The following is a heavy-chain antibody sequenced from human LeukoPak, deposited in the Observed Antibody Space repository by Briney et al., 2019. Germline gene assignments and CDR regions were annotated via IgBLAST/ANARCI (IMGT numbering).Heavy chain of an antibody. CDR1: GFTFSSYG. V-gene: IGHV3-33*08. J-gene: IGHJ3*02. Sequence: AGSLRLSCAASGFTFSSYGMEWVRQSPGKGREWVAVIWYDGNSKYYADSVKGRFIISRDNSKNTLYLQMNSLRADDTAMYHCARPAGDYARGGFDIWGQGTLVTVSS. CDR2: IWYDGNSK. CDR3: ARPAGDYARGGFDI. D-gene: IGHD4-17*01.